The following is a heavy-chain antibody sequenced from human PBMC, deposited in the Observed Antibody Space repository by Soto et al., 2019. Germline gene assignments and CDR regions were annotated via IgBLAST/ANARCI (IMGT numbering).Heavy chain of an antibody. V-gene: IGHV5-10-1*01. CDR2: IDPTDSYT. D-gene: IGHD5-12*01. CDR3: ARRANSSSCGLDV. J-gene: IGHJ6*02. Sequence: GESLKISCKGSGYSFTNYWISWVRQMTGKGLEWMGRIDPTDSYTYYSPSFQGHVTISADKSISTAYLQWSSLKASDTAMYYWARRANSSSCGLDVWGQETTVTVSS. CDR1: GYSFTNYW.